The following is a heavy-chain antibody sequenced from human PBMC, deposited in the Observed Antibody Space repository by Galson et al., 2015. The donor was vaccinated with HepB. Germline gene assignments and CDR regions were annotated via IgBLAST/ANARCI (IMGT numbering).Heavy chain of an antibody. CDR1: GDSVSSNSAA. D-gene: IGHD3-10*01. CDR3: ARELWFGELRNWFDP. J-gene: IGHJ5*02. CDR2: TYYRSKWYN. Sequence: YAISGDSVSSNSAAWNWIRQSPSRGLEWLGRTYYRSKWYNDYAVSVKSRITINPDTSKNQFSLQLNSVTPEDTAVYYCARELWFGELRNWFDPWGQGTLVTVSS. V-gene: IGHV6-1*01.